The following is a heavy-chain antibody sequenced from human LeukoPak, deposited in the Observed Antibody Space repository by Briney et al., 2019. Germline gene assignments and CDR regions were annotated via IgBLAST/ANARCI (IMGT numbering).Heavy chain of an antibody. J-gene: IGHJ4*02. CDR2: LSGSGVST. Sequence: GGSLRLSCAASGFSFSYYAMNWVRQAPGEGLEWVSGLSGSGVSTYYADSVKGRFTISRDSSKNTLYLQLNDLRAEDTAVYYCAKHYSGSSIASSDSWGQGTLVTVSS. D-gene: IGHD1-26*01. V-gene: IGHV3-23*01. CDR3: AKHYSGSSIASSDS. CDR1: GFSFSYYA.